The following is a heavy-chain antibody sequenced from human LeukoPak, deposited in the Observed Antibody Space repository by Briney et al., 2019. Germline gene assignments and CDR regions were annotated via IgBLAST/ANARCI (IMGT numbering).Heavy chain of an antibody. D-gene: IGHD3-22*01. CDR1: GFTFSRYS. V-gene: IGHV3-48*01. CDR2: ISTTSETI. CDR3: ASYHDSTGYFKEAFEM. Sequence: GGSLRLSCSSSGFTFSRYSFNWVRQAPGKGLEWLSYISTTSETIYYTDSVKGRFNISRDNAKNLLFLQMKSLRAEDTAMYFCASYHDSTGYFKEAFEMWGQGTFVTVPS. J-gene: IGHJ3*02.